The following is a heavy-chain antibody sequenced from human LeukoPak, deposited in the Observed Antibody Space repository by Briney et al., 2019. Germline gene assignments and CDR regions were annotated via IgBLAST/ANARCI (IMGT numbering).Heavy chain of an antibody. J-gene: IGHJ4*02. Sequence: SVKVSCKASGGTFSNYAISWVRQAPGQGLEWMGGIVPILGTPNHAQKFQGRVTISADESTSTAYMELRGLTSEDTAVYFGARPRYCSGGDCHNNLDYWGQGTLVTVSS. D-gene: IGHD2-15*01. CDR1: GGTFSNYA. CDR3: ARPRYCSGGDCHNNLDY. V-gene: IGHV1-69*01. CDR2: IVPILGTP.